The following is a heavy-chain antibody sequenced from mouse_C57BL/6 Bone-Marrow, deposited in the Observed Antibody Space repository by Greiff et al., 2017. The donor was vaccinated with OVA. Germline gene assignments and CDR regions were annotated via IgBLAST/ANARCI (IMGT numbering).Heavy chain of an antibody. J-gene: IGHJ3*01. CDR2: IFPGSGST. CDR1: GYTFTDYY. Sequence: QVQLQQSGPELVKPGASVKISCKASGYTFTDYYINWVKQRPGQGLEWIGWIFPGSGSTYYNEKFKGKATLNVDKSSSTAYMLLSSLTSEDSAVYSCAREGWLLSSFAYWGQGTLVTVSA. D-gene: IGHD2-3*01. V-gene: IGHV1-75*01. CDR3: AREGWLLSSFAY.